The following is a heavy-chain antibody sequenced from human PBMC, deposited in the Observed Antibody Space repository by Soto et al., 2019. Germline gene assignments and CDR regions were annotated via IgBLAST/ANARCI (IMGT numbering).Heavy chain of an antibody. CDR1: GGTFSSYA. Sequence: SVKVSCKASGGTFSSYAISWVRQAPGQGLEWMGGIIPIFGTANYAQKFQGRVTITADESTSTAYMELSSLRSEDTAVYYCARGIVATITSFDYWGQGTLVTVSS. CDR3: ARGIVATITSFDY. V-gene: IGHV1-69*13. D-gene: IGHD5-12*01. CDR2: IIPIFGTA. J-gene: IGHJ4*02.